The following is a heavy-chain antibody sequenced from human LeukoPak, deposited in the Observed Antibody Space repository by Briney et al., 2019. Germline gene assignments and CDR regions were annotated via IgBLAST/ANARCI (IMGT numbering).Heavy chain of an antibody. CDR1: GITLSNYA. J-gene: IGHJ4*02. CDR2: ISDSGGRT. Sequence: GGSLRLSCAVSGITLSNYAMSWVRQAPGKGLEWVTGISDSGGRTNYADSVKGRFTISRDNPKNTLYLQMNSLRAEDTAVYFCAKRGVVIRVILVGFHKEAYYFDSWGQGALVTVSS. V-gene: IGHV3-23*01. CDR3: AKRGVVIRVILVGFHKEAYYFDS. D-gene: IGHD3-22*01.